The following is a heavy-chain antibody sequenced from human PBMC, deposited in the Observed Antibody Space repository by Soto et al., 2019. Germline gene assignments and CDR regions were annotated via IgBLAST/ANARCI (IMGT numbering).Heavy chain of an antibody. J-gene: IGHJ6*02. D-gene: IGHD3-9*01. CDR2: IYYSGST. CDR1: GGSVSSGSYY. Sequence: SETLSLTCTVSGGSVSSGSYYWSWIRQPPGKGLEWIGYIYYSGSTNYNPSLKSRVTISVDTSKNQFSLKLSSVTAADTAVYYCARGRGGYYDILTGYYHSYYYGMDVWGQGTTVTVSS. V-gene: IGHV4-61*01. CDR3: ARGRGGYYDILTGYYHSYYYGMDV.